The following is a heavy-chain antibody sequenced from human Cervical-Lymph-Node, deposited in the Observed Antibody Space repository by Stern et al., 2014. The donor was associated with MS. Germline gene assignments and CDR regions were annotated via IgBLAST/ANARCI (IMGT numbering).Heavy chain of an antibody. CDR2: ITNVGTT. D-gene: IGHD1-1*01. J-gene: IGHJ4*02. V-gene: IGHV3-53*01. CDR1: GFTVSRDY. Sequence: VQLVDSGGGVIQPGGSLRLSCTASGFTVSRDYMTWVRQAPGKGLEWVSLITNVGTTFYTDSVKGRFTISRDDSKNTVYLHMTSRRAEDTAMYYCARDTSSPERSDWWGQGTLVTVSS. CDR3: ARDTSSPERSDW.